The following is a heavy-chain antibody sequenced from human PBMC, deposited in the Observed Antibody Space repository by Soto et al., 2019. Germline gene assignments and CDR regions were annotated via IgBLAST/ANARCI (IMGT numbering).Heavy chain of an antibody. Sequence: EASVKVSCKASGYTFTSYDINWVRQATGQGLEWMGWMNPNSGNTGYAQKFQGRVTMTRNTSISTAYMELSSLRSEDTAVYYCARPGKKYYYGSGSYYNDFDYWGQGTLVTVSS. V-gene: IGHV1-8*01. CDR1: GYTFTSYD. CDR2: MNPNSGNT. CDR3: ARPGKKYYYGSGSYYNDFDY. D-gene: IGHD3-10*01. J-gene: IGHJ4*02.